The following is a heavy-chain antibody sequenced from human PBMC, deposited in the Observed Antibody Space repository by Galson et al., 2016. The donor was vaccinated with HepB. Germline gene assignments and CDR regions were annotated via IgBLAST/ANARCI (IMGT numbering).Heavy chain of an antibody. V-gene: IGHV3-69-1*01. J-gene: IGHJ6*02. D-gene: IGHD2-2*02. CDR2: SRYSGTI. CDR3: VRGPGKSWYCYKRSYYYTMEV. Sequence: SLRLSCAVSGFSLTHYEMNWVRQAPGKGLEWLSYSRYSGTIVYAYSVKGRFTISRDDADNSLHLQMNNVRVDDTAVYYCVRGPGKSWYCYKRSYYYTMEVWGRGTTVIVSS. CDR1: GFSLTHYE.